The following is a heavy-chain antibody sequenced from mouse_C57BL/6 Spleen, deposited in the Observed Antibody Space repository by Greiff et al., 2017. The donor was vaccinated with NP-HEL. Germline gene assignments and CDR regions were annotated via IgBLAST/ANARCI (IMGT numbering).Heavy chain of an antibody. CDR2: IYPGDGDT. V-gene: IGHV1-82*01. CDR3: ARAGGYGNFFDF. D-gene: IGHD2-10*02. Sequence: AQLQQSGPELVKPGASMKISCQASGYAFSSSWMNWVKQRPGQGLEWIGRIYPGDGDTNYNAKFKGKATLTAVKSSSTPYMQLSSRTSEDSAVYFCARAGGYGNFFDFWGQGTTLTGSS. J-gene: IGHJ2*01. CDR1: GYAFSSSW.